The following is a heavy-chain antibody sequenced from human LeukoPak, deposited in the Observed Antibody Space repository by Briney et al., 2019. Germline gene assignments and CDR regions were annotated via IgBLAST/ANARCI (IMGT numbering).Heavy chain of an antibody. D-gene: IGHD7-27*01. V-gene: IGHV4-34*01. CDR3: ARGVLGPYYFDL. CDR2: IHYTGAT. J-gene: IGHJ2*01. Sequence: SETLSLTYAVYGGSFRGYYWSWIRQPPGKGPEWIGEIHYTGATNYKPSLKSRVTISGDPSKNQVSLRVSSVTAADTAVYYCARGVLGPYYFDLWGRGTLVTVSS. CDR1: GGSFRGYY.